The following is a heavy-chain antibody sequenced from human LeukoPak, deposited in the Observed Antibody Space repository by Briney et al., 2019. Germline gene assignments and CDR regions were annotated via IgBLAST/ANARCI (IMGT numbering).Heavy chain of an antibody. J-gene: IGHJ4*02. CDR3: AKDVRSDYFDY. V-gene: IGHV3-21*01. Sequence: GGSLRLSCAASGFTFRSFSMNWVRQAPGKGLEWVSTISSSGRYMYYADSVKGRFTISRDNANNSLYLQMDSLRAEDTAVYYCAKDVRSDYFDYWGQGTLVTVSS. CDR1: GFTFRSFS. CDR2: ISSSGRYM.